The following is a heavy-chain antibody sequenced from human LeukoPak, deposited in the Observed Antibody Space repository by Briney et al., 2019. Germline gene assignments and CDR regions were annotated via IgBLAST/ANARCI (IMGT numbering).Heavy chain of an antibody. J-gene: IGHJ5*02. CDR2: ISDSGGRT. D-gene: IGHD3-10*01. CDR1: GFTFSDYA. CDR3: AKGRGSGSYFGIDP. Sequence: GGSLRLSCAASGFTFSDYATSWVRQAPGKGLEWVSGISDSGGRTHYADSVKGRFTISRDSSKNTLYLQMNSLRAEDTAVYYCAKGRGSGSYFGIDPWGQGTLVTVSS. V-gene: IGHV3-23*01.